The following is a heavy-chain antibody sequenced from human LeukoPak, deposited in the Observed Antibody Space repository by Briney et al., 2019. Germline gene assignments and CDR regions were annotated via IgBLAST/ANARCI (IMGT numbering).Heavy chain of an antibody. CDR3: SRGYYDILSDYSLYSPRGGFDH. CDR1: GVSITLYY. CDR2: ISNSGS. J-gene: IGHJ4*02. V-gene: IGHV4-59*01. Sequence: SETLSLTCTASGVSITLYYWTWIRQSPRKGLEWIGDISNSGSNYNPSLSSRLTISTATSKNHFSLSLPSLSPAAKAVYYCSRGYYDILSDYSLYSPRGGFDHWGQGILVTVSS. D-gene: IGHD3-9*01.